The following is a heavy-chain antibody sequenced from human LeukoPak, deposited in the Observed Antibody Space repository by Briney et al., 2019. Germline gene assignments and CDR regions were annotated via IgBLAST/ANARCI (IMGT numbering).Heavy chain of an antibody. J-gene: IGHJ4*02. CDR1: GGSISSTGYY. CDR2: GYYSGST. V-gene: IGHV4-39*01. CDR3: ASSLGGYDWGINY. D-gene: IGHD5-12*01. Sequence: PSETLSLTCTVSGGSISSTGYYWGWIRQPPGKGLEWIGSGYYSGSTYYNLSLKSRVTIPVDTSKNQFSLQLNSVTPEDTAVYYCASSLGGYDWGINYWGQGTLVTASS.